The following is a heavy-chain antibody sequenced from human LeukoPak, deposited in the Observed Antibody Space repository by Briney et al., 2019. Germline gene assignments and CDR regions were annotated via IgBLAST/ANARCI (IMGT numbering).Heavy chain of an antibody. CDR3: ARGRRYGDYYDY. J-gene: IGHJ4*02. Sequence: GSLRLSCVASGFSFSGIWMNWVRQTPGKGLKWIGSIYYSGSTYYNPSLKSRVTISVDTSKNQFSLKLSSVTAADTAVYYCARGRRYGDYYDYWGQGTLVTVSS. D-gene: IGHD4-17*01. V-gene: IGHV4-4*02. CDR1: GFSFSGIWMN. CDR2: IYYSGST.